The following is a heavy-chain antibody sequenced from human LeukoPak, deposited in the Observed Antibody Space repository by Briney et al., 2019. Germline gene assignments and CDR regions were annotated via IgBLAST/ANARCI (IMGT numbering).Heavy chain of an antibody. Sequence: ASVKVPCKASGYTFTSYVINWVGQATGQGLEGMGWMNPNSGNTGYAQKFQGRVTITTDESTSTAYMELSSLRSEDTAVYYCARGSSSSWFPWFDPWGQGTLVTVSS. CDR3: ARGSSSSWFPWFDP. J-gene: IGHJ5*02. D-gene: IGHD6-13*01. CDR1: GYTFTSYV. V-gene: IGHV1-8*01. CDR2: MNPNSGNT.